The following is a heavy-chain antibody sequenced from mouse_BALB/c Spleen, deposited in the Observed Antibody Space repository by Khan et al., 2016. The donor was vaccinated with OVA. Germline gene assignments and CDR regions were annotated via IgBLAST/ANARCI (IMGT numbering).Heavy chain of an antibody. J-gene: IGHJ3*01. CDR3: ARSTYRYAFVY. CDR1: GDSITTGY. Sequence: VQLKESGPSLVKPSQTLSLTCSVTGDSITTGYWNWIRKFPGNKLEYMGYIIYTGYTYYNPSLNSRISITRHTSNNQYYLQLNSVTDEDTATYYCARSTYRYAFVYWGQGTLVTVSA. CDR2: IIYTGYT. V-gene: IGHV3-8*02. D-gene: IGHD2-14*01.